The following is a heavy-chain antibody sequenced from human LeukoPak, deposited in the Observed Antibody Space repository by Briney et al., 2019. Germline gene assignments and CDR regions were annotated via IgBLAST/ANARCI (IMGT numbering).Heavy chain of an antibody. D-gene: IGHD3-9*01. V-gene: IGHV4-39*01. CDR3: ASAYDILTGSRHYFDY. Sequence: PSETLSLTCTVSGGSISSSSYYWGWIRQPPGKGLEWIGSIYYSGSTYYNPSLKSRVTISVDTSKNQFSLKLSSVTAADTAVYYCASAYDILTGSRHYFDYWGQGTLVTVSS. CDR1: GGSISSSSYY. CDR2: IYYSGST. J-gene: IGHJ4*02.